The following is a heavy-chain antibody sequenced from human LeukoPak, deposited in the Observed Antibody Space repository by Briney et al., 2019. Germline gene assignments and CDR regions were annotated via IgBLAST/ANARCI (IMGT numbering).Heavy chain of an antibody. D-gene: IGHD3-10*01. J-gene: IGHJ4*02. CDR2: ISWDGGST. V-gene: IGHV3-43*01. CDR3: AFGLPPTSLWFGELLSSQLDY. Sequence: GGSLRLSCAASGFTFDDYTMHWVRQAPGKGLEWVSLISWDGGSTYYADSVKGRFTISRDNSKNSLYLQMNSLRTEDTALYYCAFGLPPTSLWFGELLSSQLDYWGQGTLVTVSS. CDR1: GFTFDDYT.